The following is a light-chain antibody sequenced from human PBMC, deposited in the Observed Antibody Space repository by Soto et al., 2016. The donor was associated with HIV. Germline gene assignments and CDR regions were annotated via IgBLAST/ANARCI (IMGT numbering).Light chain of an antibody. CDR3: QQSDTPPNT. CDR2: GAS. J-gene: IGKJ2*01. Sequence: DIQLTQSPMSLSPFIRETVTITCRASQNIGTRLHWYQQKPGEAPKLLIYGASSLQSGVPSRFTGSGSGTSFTLRIRSAQPEDSATYFCQQSDTPPNTFGQGTKVQIK. V-gene: IGKV1-39*01. CDR1: QNIGTR.